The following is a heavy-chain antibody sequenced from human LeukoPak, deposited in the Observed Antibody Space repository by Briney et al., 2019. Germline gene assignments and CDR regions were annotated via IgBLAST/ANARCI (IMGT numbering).Heavy chain of an antibody. CDR2: IPAHNGKT. Sequence: ASVKVSCKAYGYHFITYGITWVRQAPGQGLEWMGWIPAHNGKTNSAQKFQGRVTMTIDTSTDTAYMQLTSLRFDDTAVYYCARVGYYDRSGFYLPLFDYWGQGTLITVSS. CDR1: GYHFITYG. CDR3: ARVGYYDRSGFYLPLFDY. V-gene: IGHV1-18*04. D-gene: IGHD3-22*01. J-gene: IGHJ4*02.